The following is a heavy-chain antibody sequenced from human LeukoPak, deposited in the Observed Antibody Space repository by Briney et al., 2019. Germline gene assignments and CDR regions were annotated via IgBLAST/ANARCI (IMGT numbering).Heavy chain of an antibody. D-gene: IGHD6-13*01. Sequence: SETLSLTCTVSGGSIGRYYWNWIRQPPGKGLEWIGYIYYSGTTNYNPSLKSRVTISIDTSKNQFSLKLSSVTAADTAVYYCARDSSSWYQFDYWGQGTLVTVSS. V-gene: IGHV4-59*01. CDR1: GGSIGRYY. CDR2: IYYSGTT. J-gene: IGHJ4*02. CDR3: ARDSSSWYQFDY.